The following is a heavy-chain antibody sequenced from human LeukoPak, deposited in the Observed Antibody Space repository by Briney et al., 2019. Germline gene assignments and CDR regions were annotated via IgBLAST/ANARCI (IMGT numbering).Heavy chain of an antibody. CDR1: GGSFSGYY. J-gene: IGHJ4*02. D-gene: IGHD1-26*01. Sequence: SETLSLTCAVYGGSFSGYYWSWIRQPPGKGLEWIGEINHSGSTNYNPSLKSRVTISVDTSKNQFSLKLSSVTAADTAVYYCARVLTGATKSDYWGQGILVTVSS. V-gene: IGHV4-34*01. CDR3: ARVLTGATKSDY. CDR2: INHSGST.